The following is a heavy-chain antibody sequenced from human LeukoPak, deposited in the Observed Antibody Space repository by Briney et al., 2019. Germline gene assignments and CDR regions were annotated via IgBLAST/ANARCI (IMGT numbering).Heavy chain of an antibody. D-gene: IGHD2-15*01. CDR1: GGSFSAYY. Sequence: PSETLSLTCAVYGGSFSAYYWSWIRQPPGKGLEWIGEINHSGSTNYNPSLKSRVTISVETSKNQFSLKLSSVTAADTAVYYCARGRHCSGGSCYSGYYFDYWGQGTPVTVSS. CDR3: ARGRHCSGGSCYSGYYFDY. CDR2: INHSGST. V-gene: IGHV4-34*01. J-gene: IGHJ4*02.